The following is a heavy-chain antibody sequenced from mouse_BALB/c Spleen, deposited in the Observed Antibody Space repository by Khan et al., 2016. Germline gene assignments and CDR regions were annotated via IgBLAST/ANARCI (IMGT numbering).Heavy chain of an antibody. CDR3: ARGADGYYSLDY. J-gene: IGHJ4*01. CDR1: GYTFTSYW. D-gene: IGHD2-3*01. Sequence: VQLQESGAELARPGASVKLSCKASGYTFTSYWMQWVKQRPGQGLEWIGAIYPGDGDTRYTQKFKGKATLTADKSSSTAYMQLSSLASEDSADYYCARGADGYYSLDYWGQGTSVTVSS. CDR2: IYPGDGDT. V-gene: IGHV1-87*01.